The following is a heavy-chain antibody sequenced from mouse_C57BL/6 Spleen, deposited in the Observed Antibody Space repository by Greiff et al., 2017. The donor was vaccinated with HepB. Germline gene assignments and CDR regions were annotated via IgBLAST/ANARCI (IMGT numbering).Heavy chain of an antibody. CDR2: IWWDDDK. D-gene: IGHD1-1*01. CDR1: GFSLSTFGMG. J-gene: IGHJ1*03. Sequence: QVTLKESGPGILQPSQTLSLTCSFSGFSLSTFGMGVGWIRQPSGKGLEWLAHIWWDDDKYYNPALKSRLTISKDTSKNQVFLKIANVDTADTATYYCARPHYGSSDEEVYFDVWGTGTTVTVSS. CDR3: ARPHYGSSDEEVYFDV. V-gene: IGHV8-8*01.